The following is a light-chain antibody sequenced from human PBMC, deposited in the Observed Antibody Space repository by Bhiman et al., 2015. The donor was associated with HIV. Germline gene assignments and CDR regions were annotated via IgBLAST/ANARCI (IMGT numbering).Light chain of an antibody. CDR3: SSYMTNSLHVI. CDR2: DVT. V-gene: IGLV2-14*03. J-gene: IGLJ2*01. CDR1: SSDVGGYNY. Sequence: QSALTQPASVSGSPGQSITISCTGSSSDVGGYNYVSWYQHHPGKAPKLMIFDVTKRPSGISNRFSGSKSGNTASLTISGLQDEDEADFYCSSYMTNSLHVIFGGGTRLTVL.